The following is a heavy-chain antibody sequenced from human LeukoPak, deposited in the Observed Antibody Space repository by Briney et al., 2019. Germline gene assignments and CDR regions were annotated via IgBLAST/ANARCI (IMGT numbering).Heavy chain of an antibody. J-gene: IGHJ4*02. CDR1: SDSISSYY. CDR2: MYYSGIT. CDR3: ARTAKGRNYYDTSGYSYFDY. V-gene: IGHV4-59*01. Sequence: TSETLSLTCTVSSDSISSYYWSWIRQPPGKGLEWIGYMYYSGITNYNPYLKSRVTISVDTSKNQFSLKLSSVTAADTAVYYCARTAKGRNYYDTSGYSYFDYWGQGTLVTVSS. D-gene: IGHD3-22*01.